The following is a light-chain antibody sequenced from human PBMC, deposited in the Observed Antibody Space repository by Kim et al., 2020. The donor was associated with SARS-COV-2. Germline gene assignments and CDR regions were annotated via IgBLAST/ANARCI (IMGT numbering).Light chain of an antibody. V-gene: IGKV3-15*01. CDR3: HQYNDWPPGDT. CDR1: QSVSNN. Sequence: SPEDRATRSCSASQSVSNNLAWYQLKPGQAPRLLIYGASTRATGTPARFSGSGSGTDFTLTVSSLQSEDFAVYYCHQYNDWPPGDTFGQGTKLEI. CDR2: GAS. J-gene: IGKJ2*01.